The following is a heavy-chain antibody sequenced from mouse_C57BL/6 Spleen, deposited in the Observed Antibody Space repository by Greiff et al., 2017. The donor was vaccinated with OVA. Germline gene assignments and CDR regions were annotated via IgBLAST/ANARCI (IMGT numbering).Heavy chain of an antibody. V-gene: IGHV1-63*01. CDR2: IYPGGGYT. Sequence: QVQLKESGAELVRPGTSVKMSCKASGYTFTNYWIGWAKQRPGHGLEWIGDIYPGGGYTNYNEKFKGKATLTADKSSSTAYMQFSSLTSEDSAIYYCARGYYGSSSYYFDYWGQGTTLTVSS. D-gene: IGHD1-1*01. CDR1: GYTFTNYW. J-gene: IGHJ2*01. CDR3: ARGYYGSSSYYFDY.